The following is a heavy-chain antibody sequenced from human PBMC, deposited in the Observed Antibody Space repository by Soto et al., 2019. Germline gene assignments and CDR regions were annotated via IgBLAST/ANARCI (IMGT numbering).Heavy chain of an antibody. D-gene: IGHD5-18*01. J-gene: IGHJ4*02. CDR1: GFTFSSYA. CDR2: ISGSGGST. CDR3: AKVSGYSYGRLDY. V-gene: IGHV3-23*01. Sequence: EVQLLESGGGLVQPGGSLRLSCAASGFTFSSYAMSWVRQAPGKGLEWVSAISGSGGSTYYADSVKGRFTISRDNSENTLYLQMNSLRAEDTAVYYCAKVSGYSYGRLDYWGQGTLVTVSS.